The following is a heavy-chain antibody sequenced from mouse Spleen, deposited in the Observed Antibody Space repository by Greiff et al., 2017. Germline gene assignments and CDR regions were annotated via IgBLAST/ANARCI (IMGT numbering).Heavy chain of an antibody. V-gene: IGHV1-50*01. Sequence: QVQLKQPGAELVKPGASVKLSCKASGYTFTSYWMQWVKQRPGQGLEWIGEIDPSDSYTNYNQKFKGKATLTVDTSSSTAYMQLSSLTSEDSAVYYCARKAEASWFAYWGQGTLVTVSA. D-gene: IGHD6-1*01. CDR3: ARKAEASWFAY. CDR1: GYTFTSYW. CDR2: IDPSDSYT. J-gene: IGHJ3*01.